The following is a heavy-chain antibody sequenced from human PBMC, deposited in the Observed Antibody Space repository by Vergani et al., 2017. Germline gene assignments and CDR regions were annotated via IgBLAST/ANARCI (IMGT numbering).Heavy chain of an antibody. Sequence: EVQLVESGGGLVQPGGSLRLSCAASGFTFSSYEMNWVRQAPGKGLEWVSSISSSSSYIYYADSVKGRFTISRDNAKNSLYLQMNSLRAEDTAVYYCARDPLGATYSFYYYYGMDVWGQGTTVTVSS. CDR2: ISSSSSYI. V-gene: IGHV3-48*03. J-gene: IGHJ6*02. CDR3: ARDPLGATYSFYYYYGMDV. D-gene: IGHD1-26*01. CDR1: GFTFSSYE.